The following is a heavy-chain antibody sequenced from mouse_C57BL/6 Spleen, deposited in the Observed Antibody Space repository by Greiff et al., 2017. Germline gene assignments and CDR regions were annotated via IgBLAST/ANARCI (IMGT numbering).Heavy chain of an antibody. CDR1: GFTFSDYG. D-gene: IGHD2-12*01. V-gene: IGHV5-17*01. CDR3: ARPGVTTYYAMDY. CDR2: ISSGSSTI. J-gene: IGHJ4*01. Sequence: EVKLVESGGGLVKPGGSLKLSCAASGFTFSDYGMHWVRQAPEKGLEWVAYISSGSSTIYYADTVKGRFTISRDNAKNTLFLQMTSLRSEDTAMYYCARPGVTTYYAMDYWGQGTSVTVSS.